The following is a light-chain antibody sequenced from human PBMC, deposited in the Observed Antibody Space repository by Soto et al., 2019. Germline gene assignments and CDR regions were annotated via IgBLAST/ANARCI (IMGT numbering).Light chain of an antibody. J-gene: IGLJ3*02. CDR2: EVN. CDR3: SSFAANDNVV. Sequence: QSALTQPPSASGSPGQSVTISCTGTSSDVGAYDYVCWYQQHTGKAPKLMIYEVNKRPSGVPDRFSGSKSGNTASLTVSGLQAGDEADYYCSSFAANDNVVFGGGPKLTVL. V-gene: IGLV2-8*01. CDR1: SSDVGAYDY.